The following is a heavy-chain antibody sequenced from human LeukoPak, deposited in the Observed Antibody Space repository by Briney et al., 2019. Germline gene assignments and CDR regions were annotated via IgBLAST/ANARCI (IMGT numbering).Heavy chain of an antibody. Sequence: SVKVSCTASGGTFSSYAISWVRQAPGQGLEWMGGIIPIFGTANYAQKFQGRVTITADESTSTAYMELSSLRSEDTAVYYCASFGIAAHYFDYWGQGTLVTVSS. CDR3: ASFGIAAHYFDY. D-gene: IGHD6-6*01. J-gene: IGHJ4*02. CDR1: GGTFSSYA. V-gene: IGHV1-69*13. CDR2: IIPIFGTA.